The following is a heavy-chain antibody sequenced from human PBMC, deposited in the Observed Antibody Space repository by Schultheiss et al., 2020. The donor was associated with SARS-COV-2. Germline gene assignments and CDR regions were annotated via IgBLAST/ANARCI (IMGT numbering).Heavy chain of an antibody. CDR2: ISWNSGSI. CDR1: GFAFANYA. CDR3: AKDVRIAAAGLLDY. J-gene: IGHJ4*02. Sequence: GGSLRLSCAASGFAFANYAMSWVRQAPGRGLEWVSVISWNSGSIGYADSVKGRFTISRDNAKNSLYLQMNSLRAEDTALYYCAKDVRIAAAGLLDYWGQGTLVTVSS. V-gene: IGHV3-9*01. D-gene: IGHD6-13*01.